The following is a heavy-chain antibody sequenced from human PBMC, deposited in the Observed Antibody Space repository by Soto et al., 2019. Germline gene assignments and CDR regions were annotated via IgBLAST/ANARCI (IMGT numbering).Heavy chain of an antibody. CDR1: GYTFTSYA. Sequence: QVQLVQSGAEVKKPGASVKVSCKASGYTFTSYAMPWLRQAPGQRLEWMGWINAGNGNTKYSQKFQGRVTITRDTSESTSYMELSSLRADDTAVYYGARGCSAMIDYWCQGTLVTVSA. CDR3: ARGCSAMIDY. CDR2: INAGNGNT. V-gene: IGHV1-3*01. J-gene: IGHJ4*02. D-gene: IGHD6-19*01.